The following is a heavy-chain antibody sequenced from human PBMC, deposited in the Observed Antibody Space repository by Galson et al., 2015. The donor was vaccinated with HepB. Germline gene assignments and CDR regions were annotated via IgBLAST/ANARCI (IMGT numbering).Heavy chain of an antibody. V-gene: IGHV1-24*01. J-gene: IGHJ2*01. Sequence: SVKVSCKVSGYTLTELSMHWVRQAPGKGLEWMGGFDPEDGETIYAQKFQGRVTMTEDTSTDTAYMELSSLRSEDTAVYYCATLNIGATITMIVVATSWYFDLWGRGTLVTVSS. D-gene: IGHD3-22*01. CDR1: GYTLTELS. CDR3: ATLNIGATITMIVVATSWYFDL. CDR2: FDPEDGET.